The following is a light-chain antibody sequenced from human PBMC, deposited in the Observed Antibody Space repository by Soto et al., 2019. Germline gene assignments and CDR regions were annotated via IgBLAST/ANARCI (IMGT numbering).Light chain of an antibody. CDR1: QSISRN. V-gene: IGKV1-39*01. CDR3: LQIYTCASIT. CDR2: AAS. Sequence: DIQMTQSPSSLSASVGDRVTITCRASQSISRNLNWYQHKPGKAPKLLIYAASSLQNGVPSRFSGGGSGTEFTLSISSLCPPLFGTYVCLQIYTCASITFGQGTRLEIK. J-gene: IGKJ5*01.